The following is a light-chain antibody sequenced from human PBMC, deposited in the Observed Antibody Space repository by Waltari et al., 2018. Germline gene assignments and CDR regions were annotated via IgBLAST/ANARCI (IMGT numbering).Light chain of an antibody. CDR2: AVS. Sequence: WYQRDPGGAPQVLMYAVSNRPSGVSTRFSGCKSGKTAARTISGLQAEEEAEYYCCAVASRGFYVFGTGTRVTVL. V-gene: IGLV2-14*01. CDR3: CAVASRGFYV. J-gene: IGLJ1*01.